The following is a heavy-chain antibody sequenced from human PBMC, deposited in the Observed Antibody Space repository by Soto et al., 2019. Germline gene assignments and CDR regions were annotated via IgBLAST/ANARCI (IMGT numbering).Heavy chain of an antibody. J-gene: IGHJ4*02. V-gene: IGHV4-30-2*01. Sequence: PSETLSLTCAVSGGSISSGGYSWSWIRQPPGKGLEWIRYISHSGSTYYNPSLKSRVTISVDRSKNQFSLKLSSVTAADTAVYYCARGGLLPDYWGQGTLVTVSS. CDR1: GGSISSGGYS. D-gene: IGHD6-19*01. CDR2: ISHSGST. CDR3: ARGGLLPDY.